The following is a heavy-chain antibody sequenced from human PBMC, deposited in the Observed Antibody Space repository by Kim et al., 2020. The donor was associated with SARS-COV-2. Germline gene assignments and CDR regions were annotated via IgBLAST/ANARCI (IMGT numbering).Heavy chain of an antibody. V-gene: IGHV1-18*01. CDR1: GYTFTSYG. CDR3: ARDLSGLLWFGEFPSLLYYYYGMDV. Sequence: ASVKVSCKASGYTFTSYGISWVRQAPVQGLEWMGWISAYNGNTNYAQKLQGRVTMTTDTSTSTAYMELRSLRSDDTAVYYCARDLSGLLWFGEFPSLLYYYYGMDVWGQGTTVTVSS. J-gene: IGHJ6*02. D-gene: IGHD3-10*01. CDR2: ISAYNGNT.